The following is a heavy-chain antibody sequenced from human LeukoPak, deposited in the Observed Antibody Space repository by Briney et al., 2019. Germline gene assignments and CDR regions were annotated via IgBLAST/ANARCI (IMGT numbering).Heavy chain of an antibody. CDR3: ARDSSGLDY. V-gene: IGHV4-30-4*08. D-gene: IGHD6-19*01. J-gene: IGHJ4*02. CDR1: GGSISSSSYY. CDR2: IYYSGST. Sequence: SETLSLTCTVSGGSISSSSYYWSWIRQPPGKGLEWIGYIYYSGSTYYNPSLKSRVTISVDTSKNQFSLKLSSVTAADTAVYYCARDSSGLDYWGQGTLVTVSS.